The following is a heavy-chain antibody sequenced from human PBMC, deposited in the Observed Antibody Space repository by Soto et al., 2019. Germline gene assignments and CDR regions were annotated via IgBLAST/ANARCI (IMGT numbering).Heavy chain of an antibody. CDR3: AKVGAWFGEPPYYFDY. D-gene: IGHD3-10*01. CDR2: IKQDGSEK. J-gene: IGHJ4*02. Sequence: PVGSLRLSCAASGFTFSSYWMSWVRQAPGKGLEWVANIKQDGSEKYYVDSVKGRFTISRDNSNNTLYLQMNSLRAEDTAVYYCAKVGAWFGEPPYYFDYWGQGTLVTVSS. CDR1: GFTFSSYW. V-gene: IGHV3-7*03.